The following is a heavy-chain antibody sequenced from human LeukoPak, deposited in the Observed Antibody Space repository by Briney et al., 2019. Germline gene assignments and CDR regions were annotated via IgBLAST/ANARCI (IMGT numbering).Heavy chain of an antibody. V-gene: IGHV4-61*05. CDR2: IYYSGST. J-gene: IGHJ6*03. D-gene: IGHD2-2*01. CDR3: ARGVRDIVVVPAADDGNYYYYYMDV. CDR1: GDSISTSNSY. Sequence: SETLSLTCTVSGDSISTSNSYWGWIRQPPGKGLEWVGYIYYSGSTNYNPSLKSRVTISVDTSKNQFSLKLSSVTAADTAVYYCARGVRDIVVVPAADDGNYYYYYMDVWGKGTTVTVSS.